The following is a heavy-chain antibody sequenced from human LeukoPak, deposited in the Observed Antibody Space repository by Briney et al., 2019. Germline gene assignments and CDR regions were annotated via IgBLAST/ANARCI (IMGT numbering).Heavy chain of an antibody. CDR2: IRYDGSNT. CDR3: ARDLQYLLLMGEIDY. V-gene: IGHV3-30*02. CDR1: GFTFNNYG. Sequence: LAGGSLRLSCAASGFTFNNYGMHWVRQAPGKGLEWLAFIRYDGSNTYYADSVKGRFTVSRDDSKNTLYLQMNSLRGDDTAVYYCARDLQYLLLMGEIDYWGQGTLVTVSS. D-gene: IGHD2-2*01. J-gene: IGHJ4*02.